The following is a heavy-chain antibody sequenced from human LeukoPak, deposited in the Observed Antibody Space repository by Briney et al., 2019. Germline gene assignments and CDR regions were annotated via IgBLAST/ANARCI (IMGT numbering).Heavy chain of an antibody. V-gene: IGHV3-23*01. Sequence: GGSLRLSCAASGFTFSSYAMSWVRQAPGKGLEWVSAISGSGGSTYYADSVKGRFTISRDNSKNTLYLQTNSLRAEDTAVYYCAKVGPYTYYYDSSGYYPFDYWGQGTLVTVSS. CDR3: AKVGPYTYYYDSSGYYPFDY. D-gene: IGHD3-22*01. CDR2: ISGSGGST. CDR1: GFTFSSYA. J-gene: IGHJ4*02.